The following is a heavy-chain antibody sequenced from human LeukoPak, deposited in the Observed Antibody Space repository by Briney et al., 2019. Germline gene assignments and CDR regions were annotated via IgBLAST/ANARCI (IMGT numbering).Heavy chain of an antibody. CDR1: GFTFSSYG. Sequence: PGGSLRPPCAASGFTFSSYGMHWVRQAPGKGLEWVAVIWYDGSNKYYADSVKGRFTISRDNSKNTLYLQMNSLRAEDTAVYYCAKDSSGYYPDYWGQGTLVTVSS. CDR2: IWYDGSNK. V-gene: IGHV3-33*06. D-gene: IGHD3-22*01. J-gene: IGHJ4*02. CDR3: AKDSSGYYPDY.